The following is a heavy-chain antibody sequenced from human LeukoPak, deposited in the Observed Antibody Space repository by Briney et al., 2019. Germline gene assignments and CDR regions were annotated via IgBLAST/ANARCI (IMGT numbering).Heavy chain of an antibody. V-gene: IGHV4-34*01. D-gene: IGHD2/OR15-2a*01. CDR2: INHSGST. CDR3: ARPKNRGFDY. CDR1: GGSFSGYY. Sequence: SETLSLTCAVYGGSFSGYYWSWIRQPPGKGLEWIGEINHSGSTNYNPSLKSRVTISVDTSKNQFSLKLSSVTAADTAVYYCARPKNRGFDYWGQGTLVTVSS. J-gene: IGHJ4*02.